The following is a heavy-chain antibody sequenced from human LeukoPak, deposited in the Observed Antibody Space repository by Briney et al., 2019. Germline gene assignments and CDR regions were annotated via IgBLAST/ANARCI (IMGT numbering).Heavy chain of an antibody. D-gene: IGHD6-6*01. J-gene: IGHJ6*03. CDR2: IYYSGST. V-gene: IGHV4-59*01. CDR3: ARSLAARPGPYYYYMDV. Sequence: SETLSLTCTVSGGSISSYYWSWIRQPPGKGLEWIGYIYYSGSTNYNPSLKSRVTISVDTSKNQFSLKLSSVTAADTAVYYCARSLAARPGPYYYYMDVWGKGTTVTVSS. CDR1: GGSISSYY.